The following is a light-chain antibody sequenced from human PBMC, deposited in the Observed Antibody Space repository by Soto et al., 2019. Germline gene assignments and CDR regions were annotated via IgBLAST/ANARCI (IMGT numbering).Light chain of an antibody. CDR2: KVS. Sequence: DIQMTQFSSPLSASLGDSVTNTFRASQTISPWLAWYQQKPGKAPKFLIYKVSNLESGVPARFAGRGSGTEFTLTISSLQPDDFATYYCQQYSSHSTFGQGTKVDIK. J-gene: IGKJ1*01. CDR1: QTISPW. V-gene: IGKV1-5*03. CDR3: QQYSSHST.